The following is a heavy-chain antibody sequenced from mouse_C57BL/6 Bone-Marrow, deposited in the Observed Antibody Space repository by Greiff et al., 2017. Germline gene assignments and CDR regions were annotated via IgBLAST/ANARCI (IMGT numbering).Heavy chain of an antibody. V-gene: IGHV14-4*01. CDR3: TRYYYGSTLYWYFDV. CDR2: IDPENGDT. D-gene: IGHD1-1*01. J-gene: IGHJ1*03. CDR1: GFNIKDDY. Sequence: EVQGVESGAELVRPGASVKLSCTASGFNIKDDYMHWVKQRPEQGLAWIGWIDPENGDTEYASKFQGKATITADTSSNTAYLQLSSLTSEDTAVYYCTRYYYGSTLYWYFDVWGTGTTITVSS.